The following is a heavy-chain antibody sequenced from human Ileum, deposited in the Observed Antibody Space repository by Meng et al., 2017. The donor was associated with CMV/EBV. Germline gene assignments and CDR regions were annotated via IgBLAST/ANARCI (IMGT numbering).Heavy chain of an antibody. CDR1: GFTFSSHG. J-gene: IGHJ4*02. V-gene: IGHV3-33*06. Sequence: GESLKTSCAASGFTFSSHGMHRVRQAPGKGLEWVAVIWYDGSYKYYADSVKGRFTISRDNSKNTLYLQMNSLRAEDTAVYYCAKDFWRGYYQGYFDYWGQGTLVTVSS. D-gene: IGHD3-3*01. CDR2: IWYDGSYK. CDR3: AKDFWRGYYQGYFDY.